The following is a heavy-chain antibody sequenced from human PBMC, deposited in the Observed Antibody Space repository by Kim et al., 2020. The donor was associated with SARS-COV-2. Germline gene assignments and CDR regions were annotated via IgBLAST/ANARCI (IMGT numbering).Heavy chain of an antibody. CDR1: GGSFSGYY. J-gene: IGHJ6*02. Sequence: SETLSLTCAVYGGSFSGYYWSWIRQPPGKGLEWIGEINHSGSTNYNPSLKSRVTISVDTSKNQFSLKLSSVTAADTAVYYCARGRGDNYDYVWGSYRKHRKAYGMDVWGQGTTVTVSS. V-gene: IGHV4-34*01. D-gene: IGHD3-16*02. CDR3: ARGRGDNYDYVWGSYRKHRKAYGMDV. CDR2: INHSGST.